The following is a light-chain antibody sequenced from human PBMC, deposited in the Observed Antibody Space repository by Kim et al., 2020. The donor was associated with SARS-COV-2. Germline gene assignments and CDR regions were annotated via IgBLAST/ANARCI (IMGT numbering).Light chain of an antibody. Sequence: EIVLTQSPATLSVSLGERVTLSCRASQSVSNKLAWYQQKPGQAPRLLFYSATTRATGIPARFSGTGSGTDFTLTISSLQSEDLAVYYCQQYKNWPLYTFGQGTKLEI. J-gene: IGKJ2*01. CDR3: QQYKNWPLYT. CDR2: SAT. CDR1: QSVSNK. V-gene: IGKV3-15*01.